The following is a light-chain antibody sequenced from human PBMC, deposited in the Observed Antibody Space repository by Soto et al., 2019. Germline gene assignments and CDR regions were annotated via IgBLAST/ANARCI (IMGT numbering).Light chain of an antibody. CDR1: QSVLYSSNTKNY. V-gene: IGKV4-1*01. Sequence: DYVVMQPPASLAVSLRGRATIHCKSSQSVLYSSNTKNYLAWYQQKPGQPPKLLSYWASTRESGVPDRFSGSRSGADFALTICSLQAEDVAVYYCQQYFSTPLTFGGGTKVDIK. CDR2: WAS. CDR3: QQYFSTPLT. J-gene: IGKJ4*01.